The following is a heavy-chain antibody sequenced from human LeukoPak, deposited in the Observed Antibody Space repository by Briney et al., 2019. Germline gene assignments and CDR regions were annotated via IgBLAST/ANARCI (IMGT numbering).Heavy chain of an antibody. D-gene: IGHD5-12*01. Sequence: SETLSLTCTVSGGSISSSYYYWGWIRQPPGKGLEWIGSIYDSGSTYYNPSLKSRVTISVDKSKNQFSLQLNSVTPEDTAVYYCVRLVGGDIDYWGQGTLVTVSS. J-gene: IGHJ4*02. CDR3: VRLVGGDIDY. CDR1: GGSISSSYYY. CDR2: IYDSGST. V-gene: IGHV4-39*07.